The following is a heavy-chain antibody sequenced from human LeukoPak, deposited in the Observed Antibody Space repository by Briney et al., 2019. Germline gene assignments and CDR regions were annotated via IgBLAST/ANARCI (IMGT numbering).Heavy chain of an antibody. CDR2: IIPIFGTA. CDR1: GGTFSSYA. V-gene: IGHV1-69*06. J-gene: IGHJ4*02. CDR3: ASLSVDTPFDY. Sequence: ASVKVSCKASGGTFSSYAISWVRQAPGRGLEWMGGIIPIFGTANYAQKFQGRVTITADKSTSTAYMELSSLRSEDTAVYYCASLSVDTPFDYWGQGTLVTVSS. D-gene: IGHD5-18*01.